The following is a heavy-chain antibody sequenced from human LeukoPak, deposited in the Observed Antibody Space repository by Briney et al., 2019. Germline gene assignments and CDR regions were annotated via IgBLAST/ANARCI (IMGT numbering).Heavy chain of an antibody. CDR2: IYYSEST. CDR1: GGSISSYY. Sequence: PSETLSLTCTVSGGSISSYYWRWIRQPPGKGLEWIGYIYYSESTNYNPSLKSRVTISVATSKNQFSLKLSSVTAADTAVYYCARHIEGWSSSGWPYYFDYWGQGTLVTVSS. CDR3: ARHIEGWSSSGWPYYFDY. V-gene: IGHV4-59*08. J-gene: IGHJ4*02. D-gene: IGHD6-19*01.